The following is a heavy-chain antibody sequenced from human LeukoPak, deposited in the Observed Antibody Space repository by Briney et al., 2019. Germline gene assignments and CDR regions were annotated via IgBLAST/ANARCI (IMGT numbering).Heavy chain of an antibody. V-gene: IGHV4-59*01. J-gene: IGHJ4*02. Sequence: PSETLSLTCTVSGGSISSYYWSWIRQPPGKGLEWIGYIYYSGSTKYNPSLTCRVTISVDASKTQFSLKLNSVTAADTAVYDCARGSRELYCFDYWGQGTLVTVSS. D-gene: IGHD1-7*01. CDR3: ARGSRELYCFDY. CDR2: IYYSGST. CDR1: GGSISSYY.